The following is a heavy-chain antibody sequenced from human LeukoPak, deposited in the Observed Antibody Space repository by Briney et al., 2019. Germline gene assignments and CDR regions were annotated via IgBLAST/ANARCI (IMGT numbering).Heavy chain of an antibody. CDR1: GYTFTSYD. CDR3: ARDPLGYCSSTSCLFNWFDP. V-gene: IGHV1-69*05. CDR2: IIPIFGTA. Sequence: SVKVSCKASGYTFTSYDINWVRQAPGQGLEWMGGIIPIFGTANYAQKFQGRVTITTDESTSTAYMKLSSLRSEDTAVYYCARDPLGYCSSTSCLFNWFDPWGQGTLVTVSS. J-gene: IGHJ5*02. D-gene: IGHD2-2*01.